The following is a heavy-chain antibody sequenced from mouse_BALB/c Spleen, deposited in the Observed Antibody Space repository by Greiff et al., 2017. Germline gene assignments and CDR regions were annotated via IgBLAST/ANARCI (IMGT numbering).Heavy chain of an antibody. CDR3: TRDRDTTATRGYAMDD. Sequence: DVKLVESGGGLVKPGGSLKLSCAASGFTFSSYTMSWVRQTPEKRLEWVATISSGGSYTYYPDSVKGRFTISRDNAKNTLYLQMSSLKSEDTAMYYCTRDRDTTATRGYAMDDGGQGTSVTVSS. CDR2: ISSGGSYT. J-gene: IGHJ4*01. V-gene: IGHV5-6-4*01. CDR1: GFTFSSYT. D-gene: IGHD1-2*01.